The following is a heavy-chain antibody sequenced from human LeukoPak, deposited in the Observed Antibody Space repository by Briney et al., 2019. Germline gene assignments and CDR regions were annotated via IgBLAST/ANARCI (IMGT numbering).Heavy chain of an antibody. J-gene: IGHJ4*02. CDR1: GFTFNNYA. CDR3: AKDGGHSSVLYYFES. CDR2: ISWKSDSM. V-gene: IGHV3-9*01. Sequence: GRSLRLSCAASGFTFNNYAVHWVRQAPGKGLEWVSGISWKSDSMRYADSVKGRFTVSRDNAKNSLYLEMNSLRPEDTAFYYCAKDGGHSSVLYYFESWGQGTLVTVSS. D-gene: IGHD6-19*01.